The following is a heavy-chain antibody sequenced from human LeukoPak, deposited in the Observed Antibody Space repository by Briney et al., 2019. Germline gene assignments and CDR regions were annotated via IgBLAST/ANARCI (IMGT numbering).Heavy chain of an antibody. J-gene: IGHJ4*02. CDR1: GGSISSSSYY. CDR2: IYYSGST. D-gene: IGHD6-6*01. CDR3: ASIAARRGYYFDY. Sequence: SETLSLTCTVSGGSISSSSYYWGWIRQPPGKGLEWIGSIYYSGSTYYNPSLKSRVAISVDTSKNQFSLKLSSVTAADTAVYYCASIAARRGYYFDYWGQGTLVTVSS. V-gene: IGHV4-39*01.